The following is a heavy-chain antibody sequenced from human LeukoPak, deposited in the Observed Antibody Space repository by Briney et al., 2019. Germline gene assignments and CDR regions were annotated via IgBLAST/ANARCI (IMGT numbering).Heavy chain of an antibody. V-gene: IGHV4-34*01. J-gene: IGHJ5*02. CDR3: ARRIVVVTTDNWFDP. D-gene: IGHD3-22*01. CDR1: GGSISGYY. Sequence: SETLSLTCTVSGGSISGYYWSWIRQPPGKGLEWIGEINHSGSTNYNPPLKSRVTISVDTSKNHFSLKRSSVTAADTAVYYCARRIVVVTTDNWFDPWGQGTLVTVS. CDR2: INHSGST.